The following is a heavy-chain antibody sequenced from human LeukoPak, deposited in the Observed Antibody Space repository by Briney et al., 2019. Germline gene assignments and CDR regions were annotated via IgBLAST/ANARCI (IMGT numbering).Heavy chain of an antibody. CDR1: GFMFSNSW. CDR2: TNPDGSEK. V-gene: IGHV3-7*01. D-gene: IGHD1-26*01. CDR3: VSWSSLNS. Sequence: RGCLRLSCVGPGFMFSNSWMRWVRQPPGQGLEWVAHTNPDGSEKYYVDSVKGRFAISRDNAQTSLYLQMNSLRAEDTAVYYGVSWSSLNSWGQGTLVTASS. J-gene: IGHJ4*02.